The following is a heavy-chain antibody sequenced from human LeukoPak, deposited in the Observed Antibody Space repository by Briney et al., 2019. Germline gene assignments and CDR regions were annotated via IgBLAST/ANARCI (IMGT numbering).Heavy chain of an antibody. J-gene: IGHJ6*02. CDR1: GGSISSYY. CDR3: ASLRYGDYGMDV. V-gene: IGHV4-59*01. D-gene: IGHD4-17*01. CDR2: IYYSGST. Sequence: SETLSLTCTVSGGSISSYYWSWIRQPPGKGLEWIGYIYYSGSTNYNPSLKRRVTISVDTSKHQFSLKLSSVTAADTAVYYCASLRYGDYGMDVWGQGTTVTVSS.